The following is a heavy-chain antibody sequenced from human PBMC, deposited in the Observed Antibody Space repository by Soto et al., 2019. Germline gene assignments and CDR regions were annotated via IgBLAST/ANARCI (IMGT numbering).Heavy chain of an antibody. D-gene: IGHD4-17*01. V-gene: IGHV4-38-2*02. Sequence: PSETLSLTCAVSGYSISSGYYWGWIRQPPGKGLEWIGSIHHSGSTHYNPSLKSRVIISVDTSKNQFSLKLSSVTAADTAVYYCARENGDYDYYYYGMDVWGQGTTVT. J-gene: IGHJ6*02. CDR2: IHHSGST. CDR3: ARENGDYDYYYYGMDV. CDR1: GYSISSGYY.